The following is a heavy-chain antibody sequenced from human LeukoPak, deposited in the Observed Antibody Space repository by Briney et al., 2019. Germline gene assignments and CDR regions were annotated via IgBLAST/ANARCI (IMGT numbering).Heavy chain of an antibody. J-gene: IGHJ4*02. CDR2: IKSKTDGGTT. D-gene: IGHD3-16*01. V-gene: IGHV3-15*01. CDR3: TTDSDYVWGSYGGGFDY. Sequence: GGSLRLSCAASGFTFSNVWMSWVRQAPGKGLGWVGRIKSKTDGGTTDYAAPVKGRFTISRDDSKNTLYLQMNSLKTEDTAVYYCTTDSDYVWGSYGGGFDYWGQGTLVTVSS. CDR1: GFTFSNVW.